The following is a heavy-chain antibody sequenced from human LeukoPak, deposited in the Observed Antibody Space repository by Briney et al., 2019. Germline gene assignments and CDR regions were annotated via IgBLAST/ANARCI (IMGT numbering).Heavy chain of an antibody. CDR2: IRYDGSNK. Sequence: GGSLRLSCAASGFTLSSYGMHWVRQAPGKGLEWVAFIRYDGSNKYYAESVKGRFTISRDNAKNSLYLQMNSLRAEDTALYYCVRGYSYGYRFDYWGQGTLVTVSS. J-gene: IGHJ4*02. V-gene: IGHV3-30*02. CDR1: GFTLSSYG. D-gene: IGHD5-18*01. CDR3: VRGYSYGYRFDY.